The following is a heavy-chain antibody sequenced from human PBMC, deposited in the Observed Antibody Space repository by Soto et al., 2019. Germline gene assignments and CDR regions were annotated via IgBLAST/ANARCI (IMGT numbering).Heavy chain of an antibody. J-gene: IGHJ6*02. CDR3: AKGYEVSPPVASAWYSNYFYGVDV. CDR2: ISYDGSEK. D-gene: IGHD6-19*01. CDR1: GFSFSKYG. V-gene: IGHV3-30*18. Sequence: GGSLRVSCGASGFSFSKYGMHWVRQAPGEGLEWLSLISYDGSEKWYAESVKGRFTISRDNSKNTLYLQMNSLRGDDTAVYFCAKGYEVSPPVASAWYSNYFYGVDVWGRGTTVTVSS.